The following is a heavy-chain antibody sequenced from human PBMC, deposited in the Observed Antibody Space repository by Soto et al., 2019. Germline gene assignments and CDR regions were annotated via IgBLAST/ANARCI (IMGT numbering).Heavy chain of an antibody. CDR1: GYSFTSYW. CDR2: IYPGDSDT. V-gene: IGHV5-51*01. Sequence: ESLKISCKGSGYSFTSYWIGWVRQMPGKGLEWMGIIYPGDSDTRYSPSFQGQVTISADKSISTAYLQWSSLKAADTAMYYCARVDCSSTSCPWDYYYGMDVWGQGTTVTVSS. D-gene: IGHD2-2*01. J-gene: IGHJ6*02. CDR3: ARVDCSSTSCPWDYYYGMDV.